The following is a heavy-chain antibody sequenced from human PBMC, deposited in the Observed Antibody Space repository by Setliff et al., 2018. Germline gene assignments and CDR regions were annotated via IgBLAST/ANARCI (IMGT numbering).Heavy chain of an antibody. CDR2: ISVYNGNT. J-gene: IGHJ6*02. CDR3: ASSVDYYDRSGYPYPMDV. CDR1: GYTFTRNG. Sequence: ASVKVSCKASGYTFTRNGINWVRQAPGQGLEWMGWISVYNGNTHYAQKFQGRVTMTTDTSTTTAYMDLRSLRSDDTAVYYCASSVDYYDRSGYPYPMDVWGQGTKVTVSS. D-gene: IGHD3-22*01. V-gene: IGHV1-18*01.